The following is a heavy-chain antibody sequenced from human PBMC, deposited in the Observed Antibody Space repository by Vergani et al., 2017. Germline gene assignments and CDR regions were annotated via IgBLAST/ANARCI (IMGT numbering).Heavy chain of an antibody. Sequence: EVQLVQSGAEVKTPGESLKISCKGFGYRFSSSWIGWVRQMPGKGLEWLGIIFPDDSDTRYSPSFQGQVTISADKSISTVYLQWNSLKASDTAMYYCASRRTLQREFDIWGQGTLVTVSS. CDR1: GYRFSSSW. CDR2: IFPDDSDT. V-gene: IGHV5-51*01. J-gene: IGHJ4*02. CDR3: ASRRTLQREFDI. D-gene: IGHD5-24*01.